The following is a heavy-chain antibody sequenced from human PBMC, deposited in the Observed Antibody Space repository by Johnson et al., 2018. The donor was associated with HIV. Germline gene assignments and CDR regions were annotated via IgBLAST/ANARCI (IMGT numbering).Heavy chain of an antibody. D-gene: IGHD2-15*01. Sequence: EVQLVESGGGVVQPGRSLRLSCAASGFTFSSYWMSWVRQAPGKGLEWVANIKEDGSEKYYVDSVKGRFTISRDNAKNSLYLQMNSLRAEDTAVYYCATDIVVVLAVTGTGAAFDIWGQGTMVTVSS. CDR1: GFTFSSYW. CDR3: ATDIVVVLAVTGTGAAFDI. J-gene: IGHJ3*02. CDR2: IKEDGSEK. V-gene: IGHV3-7*01.